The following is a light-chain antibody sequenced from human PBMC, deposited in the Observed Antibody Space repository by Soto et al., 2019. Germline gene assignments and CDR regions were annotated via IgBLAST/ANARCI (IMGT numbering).Light chain of an antibody. Sequence: QSALTQPASVSGSPGQSITISCTGTSSDVGGYNYVSWHQQYPGKAPKLMIYDVSSRPSGVSNRFSGSKSGNTASLTISGLQAEDEADYYCSSYTSSSTLVFGGGTKLTVI. CDR3: SSYTSSSTLV. V-gene: IGLV2-14*01. J-gene: IGLJ2*01. CDR2: DVS. CDR1: SSDVGGYNY.